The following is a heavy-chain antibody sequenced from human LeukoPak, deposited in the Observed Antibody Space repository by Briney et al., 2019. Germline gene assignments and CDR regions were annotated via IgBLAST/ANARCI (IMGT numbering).Heavy chain of an antibody. D-gene: IGHD6-13*01. J-gene: IGHJ6*02. CDR1: GFTFSSYA. CDR2: ISGSGGST. CDR3: AKVRLGYSSSWPNYGMDV. Sequence: GSLRLSCAASGFTFSSYAMSWVRQAPGKGLEWVSAISGSGGSTYYADSVKGRFTISRDNSKNTLYLQMNSLRAEDTAVYYCAKVRLGYSSSWPNYGMDVWGQGTTVTVSS. V-gene: IGHV3-23*01.